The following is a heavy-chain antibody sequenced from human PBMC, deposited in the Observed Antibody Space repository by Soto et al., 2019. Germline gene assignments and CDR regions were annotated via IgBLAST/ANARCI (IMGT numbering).Heavy chain of an antibody. CDR1: GYTFTCYY. CDR2: INPNSGGT. J-gene: IGHJ4*02. CDR3: ARDYDILTGYYTPVSFDY. D-gene: IGHD3-9*01. Sequence: VASVKVSCKASGYTFTCYYMHWVRQAPGQGLEWMGWINPNSGGTNYAQKFQGWVTMTRDTSISTAYMELSRLRSDDTAVYYCARDYDILTGYYTPVSFDYWGQGTLVTVSS. V-gene: IGHV1-2*04.